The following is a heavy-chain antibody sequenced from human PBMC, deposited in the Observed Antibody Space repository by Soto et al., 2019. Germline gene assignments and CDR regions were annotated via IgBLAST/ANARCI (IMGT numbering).Heavy chain of an antibody. Sequence: GGSLRLSCAGSGFNFGGFGMYWFRQAPGKGLEFVSAVDSSGAYTYYDDSVKGRFTISRDNYKNTVYLQMGSLRAEDTAVYYCAKDITVTTGGYWGQGTLVTVSS. CDR3: AKDITVTTGGY. J-gene: IGHJ4*02. D-gene: IGHD4-17*01. CDR1: GFNFGGFG. V-gene: IGHV3-64*02. CDR2: VDSSGAYT.